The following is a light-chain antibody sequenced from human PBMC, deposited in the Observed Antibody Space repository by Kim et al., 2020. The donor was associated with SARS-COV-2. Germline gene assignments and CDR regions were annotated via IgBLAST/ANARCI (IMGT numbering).Light chain of an antibody. Sequence: GKTVTISCTRSSGSIAGNFVQWYQQRPGSAPTTVIYEDNQRPSGVPDRFSGSIDSSSNSASLTISGLRTEDEADCYCQSYDSSNVVFGGGTQLTVL. CDR3: QSYDSSNVV. CDR1: SGSIAGNF. J-gene: IGLJ2*01. CDR2: EDN. V-gene: IGLV6-57*03.